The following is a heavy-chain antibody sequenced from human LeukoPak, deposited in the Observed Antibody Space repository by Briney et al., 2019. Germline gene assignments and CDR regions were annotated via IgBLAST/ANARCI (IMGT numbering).Heavy chain of an antibody. Sequence: SETLSLTCTVSGGSISSYYWSWIRQPPGKGLEWIGYIYYSGSTNYNPFLKSRVTISVDTSKNQFSLKLSSVTAADTAVYYCARFYGSGSSHFDYWGQGTLVTVSS. J-gene: IGHJ4*02. D-gene: IGHD3-10*01. V-gene: IGHV4-59*08. CDR3: ARFYGSGSSHFDY. CDR1: GGSISSYY. CDR2: IYYSGST.